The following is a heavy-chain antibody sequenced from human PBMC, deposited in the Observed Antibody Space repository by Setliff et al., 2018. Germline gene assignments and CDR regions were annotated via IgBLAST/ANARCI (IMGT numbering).Heavy chain of an antibody. Sequence: PSETLSLTCTVSGASISSGTYYWAWIRQPPGKGLEWIGRIHYRGTTYSNASLASRLTISLDMSNNEFSLRMASVTSADTAIYYCVRSAVYCARDCYPRYFDSWGQGTLVTVSS. CDR3: VRSAVYCARDCYPRYFDS. V-gene: IGHV4-39*07. CDR2: IHYRGTT. J-gene: IGHJ4*02. CDR1: GASISSGTYY. D-gene: IGHD2-21*01.